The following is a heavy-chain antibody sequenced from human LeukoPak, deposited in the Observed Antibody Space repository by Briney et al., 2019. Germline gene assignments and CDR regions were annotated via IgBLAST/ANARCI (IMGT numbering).Heavy chain of an antibody. V-gene: IGHV4-59*12. J-gene: IGHJ6*03. CDR2: IYYSGST. CDR1: GGSISSYY. D-gene: IGHD3-10*01. CDR3: ARAGLHYYYYYYMDV. Sequence: SETLSLTCTVSGGSISSYYWSWIRQPPGKGLEWIGYIYYSGSTNYNPSLRSRVTTSVDTSKNQFSLKLSSVTAADTAVYYCARAGLHYYYYYYMDVWGKGTTVTVSS.